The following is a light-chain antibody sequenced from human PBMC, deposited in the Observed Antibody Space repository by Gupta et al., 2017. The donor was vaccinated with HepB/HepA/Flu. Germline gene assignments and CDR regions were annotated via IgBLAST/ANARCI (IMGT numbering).Light chain of an antibody. V-gene: IGLV9-49*01. CDR2: VGTGGIVG. Sequence: QPVLTQSPSASASLGASVTLTCTLSSGYSNYKVDWYQQRPGKGPRFVIRVGTGGIVGSKGDGIPDRFSVLGSGLNRYLTIKNIQEEDESDYHCGADHGSGSNFVVVFGGGTKLTVL. CDR1: SGYSNYK. CDR3: GADHGSGSNFVVV. J-gene: IGLJ2*01.